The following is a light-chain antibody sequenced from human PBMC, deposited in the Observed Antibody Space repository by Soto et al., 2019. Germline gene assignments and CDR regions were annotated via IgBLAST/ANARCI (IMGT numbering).Light chain of an antibody. V-gene: IGKV3-11*01. CDR3: QHRSSGVT. CDR1: ESISTY. J-gene: IGKJ5*01. Sequence: EIVLTQSPATLSLSPGERATLSCRASESISTYLGWYQQKPGQAPRPLIYDASNRATGIPARFSGSVSGTDFTLTISSLEPEDSAGYFCQHRSSGVTFGQGTRLEIK. CDR2: DAS.